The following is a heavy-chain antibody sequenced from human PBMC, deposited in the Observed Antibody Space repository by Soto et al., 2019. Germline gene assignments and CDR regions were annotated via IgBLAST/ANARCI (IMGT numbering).Heavy chain of an antibody. Sequence: GGSLSLSCAASGVPVSSNYMSWVRQAPGKGLEWVSVIYSGGSTYYADSVKGRFTISRDNSKNTLYLQMNSLRAEDTAVYYCARDQGYSYGYYYGMDVWGQGTTVTVSS. CDR1: GVPVSSNY. CDR3: ARDQGYSYGYYYGMDV. J-gene: IGHJ6*02. CDR2: IYSGGST. D-gene: IGHD5-18*01. V-gene: IGHV3-53*01.